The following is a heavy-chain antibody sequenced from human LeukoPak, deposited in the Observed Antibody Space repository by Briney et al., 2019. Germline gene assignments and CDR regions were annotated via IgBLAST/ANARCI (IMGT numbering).Heavy chain of an antibody. J-gene: IGHJ3*02. CDR1: GFTFSSYG. CDR3: AKSITVTTVWAFDI. V-gene: IGHV3-30*02. Sequence: GGSLRLSCSASGFTFSSYGMHWVRQAPGKGLEWVAFIRYDGSNKYYADSVKGRFTISRDNSKNTLYLQMNSLRAEDTAVYYCAKSITVTTVWAFDIWGQGTMVTVSS. D-gene: IGHD4-17*01. CDR2: IRYDGSNK.